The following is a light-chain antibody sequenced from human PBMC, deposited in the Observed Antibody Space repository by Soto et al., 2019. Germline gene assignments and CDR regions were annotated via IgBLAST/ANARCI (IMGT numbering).Light chain of an antibody. CDR2: YDS. CDR3: QVWDSSSDQPVV. J-gene: IGLJ2*01. V-gene: IGLV3-21*04. Sequence: SSELTQPPSVSVAPGKTARITCGGINIGSKSVHWYQQKPGRAPVLVIYYDSDRPSGIPERFSGSSSGNTATLTISRVEAGDEADYYCQVWDSSSDQPVVFGGGTKLTVL. CDR1: NIGSKS.